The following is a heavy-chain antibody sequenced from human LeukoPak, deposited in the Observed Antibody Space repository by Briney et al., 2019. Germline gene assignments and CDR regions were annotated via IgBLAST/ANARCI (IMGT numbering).Heavy chain of an antibody. D-gene: IGHD3-9*01. J-gene: IGHJ4*02. CDR3: ARVGDGYFDWLSYPDY. CDR2: ISSSGSTI. V-gene: IGHV3-48*03. Sequence: PGGSLRLSCAASGYTFSSYEMNWVRQALGKGLEWVSYISSSGSTIYYADSVKGRFTISRDNAKNSLYLQMNSLRAADTAVYYCARVGDGYFDWLSYPDYGGQGTLVTVSS. CDR1: GYTFSSYE.